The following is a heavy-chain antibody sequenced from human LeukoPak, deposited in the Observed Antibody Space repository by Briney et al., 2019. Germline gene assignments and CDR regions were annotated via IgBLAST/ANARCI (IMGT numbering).Heavy chain of an antibody. Sequence: GGSLRLSCAASGFTFSSYGMSWVRQAPGRGLEWVSVISGNSGATYYADSVKGRFTISRDNAKNTVYLQMNNLRGEDTALYYCSKAGDTNYYRHGDYWGQGTLVTVSS. V-gene: IGHV3-23*01. CDR2: ISGNSGAT. CDR3: SKAGDTNYYRHGDY. CDR1: GFTFSSYG. D-gene: IGHD4-11*01. J-gene: IGHJ4*02.